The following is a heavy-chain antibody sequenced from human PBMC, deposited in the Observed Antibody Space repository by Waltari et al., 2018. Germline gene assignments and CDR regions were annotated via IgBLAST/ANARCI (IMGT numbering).Heavy chain of an antibody. Sequence: QVQLVESGGGVVQPGRSLRLSCAASGFTFSSYGMHWVPQAPGKGLEWVAVIWYDGSNKYYADSVKGRFTISRDNSKNTLYLQMNSLRAEDTAMYYCAKDQAVAGKSDAFDIWGQGTMVTVSS. CDR3: AKDQAVAGKSDAFDI. V-gene: IGHV3-30*18. J-gene: IGHJ3*02. CDR1: GFTFSSYG. D-gene: IGHD6-19*01. CDR2: IWYDGSNK.